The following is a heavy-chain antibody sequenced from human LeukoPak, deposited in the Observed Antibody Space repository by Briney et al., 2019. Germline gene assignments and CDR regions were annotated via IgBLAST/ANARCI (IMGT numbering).Heavy chain of an antibody. J-gene: IGHJ4*02. CDR3: ARVGLSTTFY. D-gene: IGHD1/OR15-1a*01. CDR1: GFTFDDYA. CDR2: ISWNSGSI. V-gene: IGHV3-9*01. Sequence: GGSLRLSCAASGFTFDDYAMHWVRQAPGKGLEWVSGISWNSGSIGYADSVKGRFTISRDNAKNSLYLRMNSLRDEDTAVYYCARVGLSTTFYWGQGTLVTVSS.